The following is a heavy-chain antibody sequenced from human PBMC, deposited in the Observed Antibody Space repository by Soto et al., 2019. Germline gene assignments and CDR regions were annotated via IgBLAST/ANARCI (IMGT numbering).Heavy chain of an antibody. V-gene: IGHV3-23*01. CDR3: AKASYYESSGYYNGGYYFDF. CDR1: GFTFTNYA. D-gene: IGHD3-22*01. Sequence: GGSLRLSCAASGFTFTNYAMSWVRQAPGKGLEWVSLISDSGATTYYADSVKGQFTISRDNSQNTLYLQMKSLRAEDTAVYYCAKASYYESSGYYNGGYYFDFWGQGTLVTVSS. J-gene: IGHJ4*02. CDR2: ISDSGATT.